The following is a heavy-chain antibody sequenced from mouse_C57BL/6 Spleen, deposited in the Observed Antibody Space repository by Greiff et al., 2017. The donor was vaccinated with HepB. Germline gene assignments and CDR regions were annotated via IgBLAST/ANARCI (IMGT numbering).Heavy chain of an antibody. CDR2: IDPSDSYT. CDR1: GYTFTSYW. V-gene: IGHV1-69*01. CDR3: ARERDDGYFFAY. J-gene: IGHJ3*01. Sequence: VQLQQSGAELVMPGASVKLSCKASGYTFTSYWMHWVKQRPGQGLEWIGEIDPSDSYTNYNQKFKGKSTLTVDKSSSTAYMQLSSLTSEDSAVYYCARERDDGYFFAYWGQGTLVTVSA. D-gene: IGHD2-3*01.